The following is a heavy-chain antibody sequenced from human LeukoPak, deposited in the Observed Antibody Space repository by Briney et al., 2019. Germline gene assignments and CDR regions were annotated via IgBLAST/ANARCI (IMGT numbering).Heavy chain of an antibody. V-gene: IGHV1-46*01. Sequence: GASVKVSCKASGYTFTSYYMHWVRQAPGQGLEWMGIINPSGGSTSYAQKFQGRVTMTRDTSTSTVYMELSSLRSEDTAVYYCARDSEGLRSLIVVVIPRVGNTFDYWGQGTLVTVSS. J-gene: IGHJ4*02. D-gene: IGHD3-22*01. CDR3: ARDSEGLRSLIVVVIPRVGNTFDY. CDR2: INPSGGST. CDR1: GYTFTSYY.